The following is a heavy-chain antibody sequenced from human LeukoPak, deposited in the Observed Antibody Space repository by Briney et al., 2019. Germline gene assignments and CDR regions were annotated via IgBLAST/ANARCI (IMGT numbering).Heavy chain of an antibody. J-gene: IGHJ6*02. CDR3: ARHPWNSGMDV. D-gene: IGHD1-1*01. CDR1: GGSISSSTYY. Sequence: SETLSLTCSVSGGSISSSTYYWGWIRQPPGKGLEWIGSIYNSGSTYYNPSLKSRVTISVDTSKNQFSLKLNSVTAADTAVYYCARHPWNSGMDVWGQGTTVTVSS. CDR2: IYNSGST. V-gene: IGHV4-39*01.